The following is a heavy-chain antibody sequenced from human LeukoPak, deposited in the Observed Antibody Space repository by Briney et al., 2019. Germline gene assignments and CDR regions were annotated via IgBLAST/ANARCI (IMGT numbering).Heavy chain of an antibody. CDR1: GFTFSSYS. J-gene: IGHJ4*02. D-gene: IGHD3-10*01. V-gene: IGHV4-59*12. CDR2: IYYSGST. CDR3: ARAPILLRAFDY. Sequence: GSLRLSCAASGFTFSSYSMSWVRQAPGKGLEWIGYIYYSGSTNYNPSLKGRVTMSLDKSKNQFSLTLSPVTAADTAVYYCARAPILLRAFDYWGQGTLVTVSS.